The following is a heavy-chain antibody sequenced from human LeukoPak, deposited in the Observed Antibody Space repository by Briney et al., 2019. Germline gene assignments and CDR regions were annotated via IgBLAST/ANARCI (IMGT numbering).Heavy chain of an antibody. D-gene: IGHD4-17*01. Sequence: SGGSLRLSCAASGFTFSSYGMHWVRQAPGKGLEWVAVISYDGSNKYYADSVKGRFAISRDNSKNTLYLQMNSLRAEDTAVYYCARPSINDYGDFGYWGQGTLVTVSS. CDR3: ARPSINDYGDFGY. V-gene: IGHV3-30*03. J-gene: IGHJ4*02. CDR2: ISYDGSNK. CDR1: GFTFSSYG.